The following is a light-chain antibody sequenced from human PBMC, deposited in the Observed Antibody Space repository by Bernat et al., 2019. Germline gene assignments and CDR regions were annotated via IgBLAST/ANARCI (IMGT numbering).Light chain of an antibody. CDR3: QQYNSYSWT. CDR2: KAS. CDR1: QSISSW. V-gene: IGKV1-5*03. J-gene: IGKJ1*01. Sequence: DIQMTQSPSTLSASVGDRVTITCRASQSISSWLAWYQQKPGKAPKLLTYKASSLESGAPSRFSGSGSGTEFTLTISSLQPDDFATYYCQQYNSYSWTFGQGTKVEIK.